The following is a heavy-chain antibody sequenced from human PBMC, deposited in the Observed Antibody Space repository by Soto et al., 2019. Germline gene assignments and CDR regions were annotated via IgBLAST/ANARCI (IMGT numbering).Heavy chain of an antibody. V-gene: IGHV3-23*01. CDR3: AKDRVPDGRWNFDY. J-gene: IGHJ4*02. Sequence: EVQLLESGGGLVQPGGSLRLSCAVSGFTLRTYTMTWVRQAPGKGLEWVSSILGGGTPYYADSMKGRFTISKDVSKSILFLQINTLRAEDTAIYYCAKDRVPDGRWNFDYWGQGTLVTVSS. CDR1: GFTLRTYT. CDR2: ILGGGTP. D-gene: IGHD2-2*01.